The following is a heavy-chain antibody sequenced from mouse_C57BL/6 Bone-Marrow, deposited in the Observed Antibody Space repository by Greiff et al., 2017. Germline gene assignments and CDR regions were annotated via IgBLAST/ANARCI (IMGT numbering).Heavy chain of an antibody. D-gene: IGHD1-1*01. CDR2: IYPGSGST. CDR1: GYTFTSYW. V-gene: IGHV1-55*01. CDR3: ARRGAYYYGSSYFWYFDV. Sequence: QVQLQQPGAELVKPGASVKMSCKASGYTFTSYWITWVKQRPGQGLEWIGDIYPGSGSTNYNEKFKSKATLTVDTSSSTAYMKLSNLTAEDSAVYYWARRGAYYYGSSYFWYFDVWGTGTTVTVAS. J-gene: IGHJ1*03.